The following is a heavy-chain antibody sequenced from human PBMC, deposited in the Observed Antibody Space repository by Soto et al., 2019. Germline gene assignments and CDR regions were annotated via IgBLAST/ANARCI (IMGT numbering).Heavy chain of an antibody. Sequence: KASETPSLTCAVSGGSISSSSYYWGWIRQPPGKGLEWIGSIYYSGSTYYNPSLKSRVTISVDTSKNQFSLKLSSVTAADTAVYYCARLYYDILTGYLYYFDYWGQGTLVTVSS. CDR3: ARLYYDILTGYLYYFDY. CDR2: IYYSGST. J-gene: IGHJ4*02. V-gene: IGHV4-39*01. D-gene: IGHD3-9*01. CDR1: GGSISSSSYY.